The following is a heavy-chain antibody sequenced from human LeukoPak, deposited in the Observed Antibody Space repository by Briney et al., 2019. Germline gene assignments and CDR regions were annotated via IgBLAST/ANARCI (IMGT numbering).Heavy chain of an antibody. J-gene: IGHJ4*02. CDR2: IIPIFGTA. Sequence: EASVKVSCKASGGTFSSYAISWVRQAPGQGLEWMGGIIPIFGTANYAQKFQGRVTITTDESTSTAYMELSSLRSEDTAVYYCASPTRYSSSWFLLYWGQGTLVTLSS. CDR3: ASPTRYSSSWFLLY. D-gene: IGHD6-13*01. CDR1: GGTFSSYA. V-gene: IGHV1-69*05.